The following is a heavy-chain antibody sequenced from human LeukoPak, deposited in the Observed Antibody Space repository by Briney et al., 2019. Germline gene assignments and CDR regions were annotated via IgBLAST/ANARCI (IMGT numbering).Heavy chain of an antibody. D-gene: IGHD6-13*01. V-gene: IGHV3-7*01. CDR3: ARGRFSSSWYYFDY. CDR2: IKQDGSEK. CDR1: GSIFSSYE. J-gene: IGHJ4*02. Sequence: GWSLRLSCAASGSIFSSYEMNWVRQAPGKGLEWVANIKQDGSEKYYVDSVKGRFTISRDNAKDSLYLQMNSLRAEDTAVYYCARGRFSSSWYYFDYWGQGTLVTVSS.